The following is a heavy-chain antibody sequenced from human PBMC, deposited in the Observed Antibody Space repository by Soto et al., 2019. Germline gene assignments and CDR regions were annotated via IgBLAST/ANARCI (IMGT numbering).Heavy chain of an antibody. D-gene: IGHD3-3*01. Sequence: QVQLQQWGAGLLKPSETLSLTCAVYGGSFSGYYWGWIRQPPGKGLEWIGEINHSGSTNYNPSLKSRVTISVNTSKNQFSLKLSSVTAADTAVYYCARGGRSGYYYYYGMDVWGQGTTVTVSS. CDR3: ARGGRSGYYYYYGMDV. CDR2: INHSGST. CDR1: GGSFSGYY. J-gene: IGHJ6*02. V-gene: IGHV4-34*01.